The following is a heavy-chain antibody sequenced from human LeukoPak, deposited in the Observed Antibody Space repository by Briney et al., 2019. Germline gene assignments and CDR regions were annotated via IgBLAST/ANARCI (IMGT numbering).Heavy chain of an antibody. D-gene: IGHD3-9*01. J-gene: IGHJ4*02. CDR1: GFRFRFYA. Sequence: GGSLRLSCAASGFRFRFYAMSWVRQAPGKGLEWVSSISGSAGNTYYADSVTGRFIISRDDSRNTLYLQMNSLRADDTAVYYCAKSSRPYDILTSYYSFNYWGQGTLVTVSS. CDR2: ISGSAGNT. CDR3: AKSSRPYDILTSYYSFNY. V-gene: IGHV3-23*01.